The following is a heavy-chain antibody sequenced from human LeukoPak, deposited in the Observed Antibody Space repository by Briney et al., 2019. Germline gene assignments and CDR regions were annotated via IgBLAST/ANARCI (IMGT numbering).Heavy chain of an antibody. Sequence: PGGSLRLSCAASGFTFSSYAMSWVRQAPGKGLEWVSAISGSGGSTYYADSVKGRFTISRDNSKNTLYLQMNSLRAEDTAVYYCAKLTGDAYYYDSSGYYWGQGTLVTVSS. CDR1: GFTFSSYA. CDR2: ISGSGGST. D-gene: IGHD3-22*01. J-gene: IGHJ4*02. V-gene: IGHV3-23*01. CDR3: AKLTGDAYYYDSSGYY.